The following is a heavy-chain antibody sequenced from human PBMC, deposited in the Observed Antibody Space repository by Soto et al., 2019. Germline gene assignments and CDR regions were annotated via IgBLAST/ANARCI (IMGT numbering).Heavy chain of an antibody. CDR2: IFSTGAT. Sequence: QVQLQESGPGLVKPSETLSLTCTVSGDSISGYYWSWIRQPAGQGLEWIGRIFSTGATNFNPSLKSRVTMSVDTSKNLFSLNLTSVTAADTAIYYCAKAWAPTVNWFGPWGQGILVTVSS. CDR1: GDSISGYY. J-gene: IGHJ5*02. D-gene: IGHD4-17*01. CDR3: AKAWAPTVNWFGP. V-gene: IGHV4-4*07.